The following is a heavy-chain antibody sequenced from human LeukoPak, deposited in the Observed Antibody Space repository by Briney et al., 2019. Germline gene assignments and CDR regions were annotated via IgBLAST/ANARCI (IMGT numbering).Heavy chain of an antibody. CDR2: ISPRSDFI. CDR1: GFSFNYYD. V-gene: IGHV3-21*01. J-gene: IGHJ5*02. D-gene: IGHD2-2*01. Sequence: GGSLRLSCAGSGFSFNYYDMNWVRQAPGKGLEWVSSISPRSDFIYYSDSVRGRFTISRDNAENSLYLQMNSLRAEDTAVYYCARADCSSSTCYLRRSWFDPWGQGTLVTVSS. CDR3: ARADCSSSTCYLRRSWFDP.